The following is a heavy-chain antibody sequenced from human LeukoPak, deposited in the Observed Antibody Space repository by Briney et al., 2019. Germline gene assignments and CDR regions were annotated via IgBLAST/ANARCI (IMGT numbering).Heavy chain of an antibody. V-gene: IGHV4-34*01. CDR2: INHSGST. J-gene: IGHJ6*03. CDR1: GGSFSGYY. CDR3: ARGLGSGSYLSYYYYYMDV. Sequence: EPSETLSLTCAVYGGSFSGYYWSWIRQPPGKGLEWIGEINHSGSTNYNPSLKSRVTISVDTSKNQFSLKLSSVTAADTAVYYCARGLGSGSYLSYYYYYMDVWGKGTTVTVSS. D-gene: IGHD3-10*01.